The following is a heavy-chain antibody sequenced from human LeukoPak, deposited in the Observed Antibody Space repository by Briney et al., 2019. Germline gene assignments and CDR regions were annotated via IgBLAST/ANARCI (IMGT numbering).Heavy chain of an antibody. D-gene: IGHD1-26*01. CDR2: ISSNGGST. CDR1: GFSFSTYA. CDR3: TRSNNIVGATYSDY. Sequence: GGSLRLSCAASGFSFSTYAMHWVRQGPGKGLEYISSISSNGGSTYYADSVKGRFTISRDNSKNTLFLQMGSLRAEDMAVYYCTRSNNIVGATYSDYWGQGTLVTVSS. J-gene: IGHJ4*02. V-gene: IGHV3-64*02.